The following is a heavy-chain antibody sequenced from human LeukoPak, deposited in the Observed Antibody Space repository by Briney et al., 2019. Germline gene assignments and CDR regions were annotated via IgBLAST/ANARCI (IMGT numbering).Heavy chain of an antibody. CDR2: ISYDGSNK. J-gene: IGHJ4*02. V-gene: IGHV3-30-3*01. CDR3: ASSYTAMAHFDY. CDR1: GFTFSSYA. D-gene: IGHD5-18*01. Sequence: GRSLRLSCAASGFTFSSYAMHWVRQAPGKGLGWVAVISYDGSNKYYADSVKGRFTISRDNSKNTLYLQMNSLRAEDTAVYYCASSYTAMAHFDYWGQGTLVTVSS.